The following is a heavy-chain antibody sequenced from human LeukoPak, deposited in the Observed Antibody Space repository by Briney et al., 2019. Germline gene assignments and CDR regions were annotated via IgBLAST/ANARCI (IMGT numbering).Heavy chain of an antibody. V-gene: IGHV4-38-2*02. D-gene: IGHD3-10*01. J-gene: IGHJ5*02. CDR2: VHHTGST. CDR1: GYSISRGYY. Sequence: SETLSLTCNVSGYSISRGYYWGWIRQPPGKGLEWIGSVHHTGSTYYNPSLRSRVSISVDKSTNHISLEVTSVTAADTAVYYCARDWGFGDSEDWFDPWGQGTLVTVSS. CDR3: ARDWGFGDSEDWFDP.